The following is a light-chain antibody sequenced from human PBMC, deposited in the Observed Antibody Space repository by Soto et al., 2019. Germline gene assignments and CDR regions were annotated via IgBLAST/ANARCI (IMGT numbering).Light chain of an antibody. CDR1: SGHSSYI. Sequence: QAVVTQSSSASASLGSSVKLTCTLSSGHSSYIIAWHQQQPGKAPRYLMKLEGSGSYNKGSGVPDRFSGSSSGADRYPTISNLQFEDEADYYCETWDSNVRVFGGGTKVTVL. CDR2: LEGSGSY. J-gene: IGLJ3*02. CDR3: ETWDSNVRV. V-gene: IGLV4-60*02.